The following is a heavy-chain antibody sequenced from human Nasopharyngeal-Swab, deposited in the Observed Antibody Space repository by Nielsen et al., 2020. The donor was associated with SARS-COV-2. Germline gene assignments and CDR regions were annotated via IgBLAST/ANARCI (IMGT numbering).Heavy chain of an antibody. J-gene: IGHJ3*02. Sequence: LEWVAVISYDGSNKYYADSVKGRFTISRDNSKNTLYLQMNSLRAEDTAVYYCAKDGVRYLAGGFAFDIWGQGTMVTVSS. CDR2: ISYDGSNK. V-gene: IGHV3-30-3*02. D-gene: IGHD3-9*01. CDR3: AKDGVRYLAGGFAFDI.